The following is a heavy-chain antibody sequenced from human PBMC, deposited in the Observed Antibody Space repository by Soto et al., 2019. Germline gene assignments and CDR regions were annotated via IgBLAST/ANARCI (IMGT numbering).Heavy chain of an antibody. V-gene: IGHV3-23*01. CDR3: AKGSADTRPYYFDY. CDR1: GFTFSSYV. CDR2: ITGSGGDT. J-gene: IGHJ4*02. Sequence: HPGGSLRLSCAASGFTFSSYVMSWVRQSPGKGLEWEWVSAITGSGGDTYHADSVKGRFTVSRDNTKNTLYLQMNSLKAEDTAVYYCAKGSADTRPYYFDYWGQGALVTVSS. D-gene: IGHD6-13*01.